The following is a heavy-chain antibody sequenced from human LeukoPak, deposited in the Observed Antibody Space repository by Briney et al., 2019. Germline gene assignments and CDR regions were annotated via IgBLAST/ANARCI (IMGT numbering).Heavy chain of an antibody. V-gene: IGHV3-9*01. CDR3: AKDIRATVGAGGGAFDI. D-gene: IGHD1-26*01. CDR2: ISWNSGTI. CDR1: GFTFDDYA. J-gene: IGHJ3*02. Sequence: GGSQRLSCVTSGFTFDDYAMHWVRQAPGKGLEWVSDISWNSGTIEYADSVRGRFTISRDNARNSLYLQMNSLRAEDTAFYYCAKDIRATVGAGGGAFDIWGQGTMVTVSS.